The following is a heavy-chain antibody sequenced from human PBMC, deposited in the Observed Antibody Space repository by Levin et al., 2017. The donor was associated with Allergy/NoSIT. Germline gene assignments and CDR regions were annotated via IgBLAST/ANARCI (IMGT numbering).Heavy chain of an antibody. D-gene: IGHD2-2*01. CDR2: VNPGDSDI. Sequence: ASVKVSCRASGYSFTTYWIAWVRQMPGKGLECMGLVNPGDSDIRYSSSFQGQVTIPADKSISTAYLQRSGLKASDTAMYYCARHCGNSATCSLSGTFDIWGQGAMVTVSS. V-gene: IGHV5-51*01. CDR3: ARHCGNSATCSLSGTFDI. J-gene: IGHJ3*02. CDR1: GYSFTTYW.